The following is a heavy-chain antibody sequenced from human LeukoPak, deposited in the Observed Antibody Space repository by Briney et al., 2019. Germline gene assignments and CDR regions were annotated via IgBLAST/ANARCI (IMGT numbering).Heavy chain of an antibody. CDR1: VCTFINYA. CDR3: AREMATVYFDY. V-gene: IGHV1-69*06. Sequence: ASVTVSFKSSVCTFINYAISWVRQAPGQGLEWMGRIIPIFGTANYAQKFQGRVTITADKSTSTAYMELSSLRSEDTAVYYCAREMATVYFDYWGQGTLVTVSS. J-gene: IGHJ4*02. CDR2: IIPIFGTA. D-gene: IGHD5-24*01.